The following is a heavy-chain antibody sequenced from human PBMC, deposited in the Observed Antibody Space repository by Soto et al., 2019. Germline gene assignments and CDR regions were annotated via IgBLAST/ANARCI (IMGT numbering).Heavy chain of an antibody. Sequence: EVQLVESGGGLVQPGGSLRLSCAASGFTFTSYSMNWVRQAPGKGLEWVSSISSTTNYIYYGDSMKGRFTISRDNAKNSLDLEMNSLRAEDTAVYYCARESEDLTSNFDYWGQGTLVTVSS. CDR3: ARESEDLTSNFDY. V-gene: IGHV3-21*01. CDR1: GFTFTSYS. J-gene: IGHJ4*02. CDR2: ISSTTNYI.